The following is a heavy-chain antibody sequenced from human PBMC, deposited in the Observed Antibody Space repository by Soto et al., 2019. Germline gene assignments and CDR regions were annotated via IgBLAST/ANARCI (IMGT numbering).Heavy chain of an antibody. CDR3: AQDGVPYNYAMDI. D-gene: IGHD3-16*01. Sequence: QVQLVQSGAEVKKPGSSVKVSCRAAGDTFSRFAISWVRQAPGQGLEWMGGFIPLFATPNYAQRFQGRVTITADESTSTAYMELSRLTYEDTAVYYCAQDGVPYNYAMDIWGQGTTVTVS. J-gene: IGHJ6*02. V-gene: IGHV1-69*12. CDR1: GDTFSRFA. CDR2: FIPLFATP.